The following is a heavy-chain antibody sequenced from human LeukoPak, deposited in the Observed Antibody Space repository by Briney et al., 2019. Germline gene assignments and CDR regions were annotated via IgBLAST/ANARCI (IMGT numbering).Heavy chain of an antibody. D-gene: IGHD3-22*01. CDR3: ARDPEPYYFDSSGPLFDH. Sequence: GGSLRLSCAASGFTFSSYAIHWVRQAPGQGLEWVAVISSDGHHKYYTDSVKGRFSISRDISKNTLYLQMSSLRAEDTAVYYCARDPEPYYFDSSGPLFDHWGQGTLVTVSS. V-gene: IGHV3-30*19. J-gene: IGHJ4*02. CDR2: ISSDGHHK. CDR1: GFTFSSYA.